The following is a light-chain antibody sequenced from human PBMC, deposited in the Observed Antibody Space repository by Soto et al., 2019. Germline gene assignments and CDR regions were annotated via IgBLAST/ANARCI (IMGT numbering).Light chain of an antibody. CDR3: QQYNTYST. CDR2: KAS. Sequence: DIQTTPSPSTLSGSVRHRVTLTCRASQTISSWLAWYQQKPGKAPKLLIYKASTLKSGVPSRFSGSGSGTEFTLTISSLQPDDFATYYCQQYNTYSTFGQGTRLEIK. V-gene: IGKV1-5*03. CDR1: QTISSW. J-gene: IGKJ5*01.